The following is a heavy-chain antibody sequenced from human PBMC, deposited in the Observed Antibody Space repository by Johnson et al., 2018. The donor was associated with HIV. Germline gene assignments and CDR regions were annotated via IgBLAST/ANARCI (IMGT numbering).Heavy chain of an antibody. D-gene: IGHD2-8*02. V-gene: IGHV3-30*02. CDR1: GFTFNSYA. CDR3: VKAGGGYWGDDFDI. J-gene: IGHJ3*02. CDR2: IRFDGSNK. Sequence: QVQLVESGGGVVQPGGSLRLSCAASGFTFNSYAMHWVRQAPGKGLEWVAFIRFDGSNKYYADSVKGRLIMSRDNSKNTLYVEMDSLRAEDTAVYYCVKAGGGYWGDDFDIWGQGTMVTVSS.